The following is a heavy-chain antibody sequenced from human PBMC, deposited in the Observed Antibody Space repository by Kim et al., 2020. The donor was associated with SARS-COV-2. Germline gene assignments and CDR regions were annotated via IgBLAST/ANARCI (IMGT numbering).Heavy chain of an antibody. V-gene: IGHV4-59*13. J-gene: IGHJ5*02. Sequence: SETLSLTCTVSGGSISSYYWSWIRQPPGKGLEWIGYIYYSGSTNYNPSLKSRVTISVDTSKNQFSLKLSSVTAADTAVYYCARVWTDYDFWSGYYRGWFDPWGQGTLVTVSS. D-gene: IGHD3-3*01. CDR1: GGSISSYY. CDR3: ARVWTDYDFWSGYYRGWFDP. CDR2: IYYSGST.